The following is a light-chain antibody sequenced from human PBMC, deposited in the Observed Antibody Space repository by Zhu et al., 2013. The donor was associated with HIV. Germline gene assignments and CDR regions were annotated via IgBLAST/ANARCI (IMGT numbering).Light chain of an antibody. V-gene: IGKV3-20*01. Sequence: EIVLTQSPGTLSLSPGERATLSCRASQSVSSSYLVWYQQKPGQAPRLLIYGASSRATGIPDRFSGSGSGTDFTLTISRLEPEDFAVYYYQQYGSSPPITFGQGTRLEI. CDR1: QSVSSSY. J-gene: IGKJ5*01. CDR3: QQYGSSPPIT. CDR2: GAS.